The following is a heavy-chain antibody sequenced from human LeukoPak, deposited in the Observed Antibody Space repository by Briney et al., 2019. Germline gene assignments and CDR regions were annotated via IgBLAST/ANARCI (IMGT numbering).Heavy chain of an antibody. Sequence: GGSLRLSCAASGLSFSSFAMSWVRQGPARGLEWVSSIRGNGEIFYADSVKGRFTLSSDSSRNTVYFQLNNLRVEDTAIYYCAKASWVSSTDAVRWGQGTLVTVSS. CDR3: AKASWVSSTDAVR. V-gene: IGHV3-23*01. CDR2: IRGNGEI. D-gene: IGHD3-16*01. CDR1: GLSFSSFA. J-gene: IGHJ4*02.